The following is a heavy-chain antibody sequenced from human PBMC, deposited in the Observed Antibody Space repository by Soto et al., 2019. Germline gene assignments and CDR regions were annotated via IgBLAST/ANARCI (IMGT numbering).Heavy chain of an antibody. CDR1: GFMFSAYT. D-gene: IGHD3-16*01. Sequence: GGSLRLSCAASGFMFSAYTMNWVRQAPGKGLEWLSSISDDSSYIDYEDPLRVRFTVSRDNARNSLYLQIDSLGVEDTAVYYCATPYYFNHWGPGTLVTVSS. CDR2: ISDDSSYI. J-gene: IGHJ1*01. V-gene: IGHV3-21*06. CDR3: ATPYYFNH.